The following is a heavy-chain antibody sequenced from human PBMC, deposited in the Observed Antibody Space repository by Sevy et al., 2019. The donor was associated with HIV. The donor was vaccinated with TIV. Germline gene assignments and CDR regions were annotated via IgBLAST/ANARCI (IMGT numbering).Heavy chain of an antibody. J-gene: IGHJ4*02. D-gene: IGHD4-17*01. CDR2: ISNSGTTM. CDR3: ARDSPPSATTVAHFDC. CDR1: GFTFSSYE. Sequence: GGSLRLSCAASGFTFSSYEMNWVRQAPGKGLEWVSYISNSGTTMSYSDSVKGRFTISRDNARNSLYLQMNSLRAEDTAVYYCARDSPPSATTVAHFDCWGQGTLVTVSS. V-gene: IGHV3-48*03.